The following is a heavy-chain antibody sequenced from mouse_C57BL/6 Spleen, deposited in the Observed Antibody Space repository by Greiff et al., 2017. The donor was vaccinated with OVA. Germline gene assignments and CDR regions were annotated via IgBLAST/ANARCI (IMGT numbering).Heavy chain of an antibody. J-gene: IGHJ2*01. V-gene: IGHV1-82*01. D-gene: IGHD1-1*01. CDR3: ARTTTVAYYFDY. CDR2: IYPGDGDT. CDR1: GYAFSSSW. Sequence: QVQLKQSGPELVKPGASVKISCKASGYAFSSSWMNWVKQRPGKGLEWIGRIYPGDGDTNYNGKFKGKATLTADKSSSTAYMQLSSLTSEDSAVYFCARTTTVAYYFDYWGQGTTLTVSS.